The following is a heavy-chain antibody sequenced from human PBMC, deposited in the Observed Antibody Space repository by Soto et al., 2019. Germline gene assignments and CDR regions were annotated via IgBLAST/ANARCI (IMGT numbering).Heavy chain of an antibody. CDR2: INPNSGGT. Sequence: ASVKVPCKASGYTFTGYYMHWVRQAPGQGLEWMGWINPNSGGTNYAQKFQGRVTMTTNTSISTADMELSRLRSDDTAVYYCARSATEAPDSYDGMDVWGQGTTVTVYS. V-gene: IGHV1-2*02. CDR3: ARSATEAPDSYDGMDV. J-gene: IGHJ6*02. CDR1: GYTFTGYY.